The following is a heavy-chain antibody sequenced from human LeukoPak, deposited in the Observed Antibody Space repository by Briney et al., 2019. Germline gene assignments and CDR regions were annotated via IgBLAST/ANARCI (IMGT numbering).Heavy chain of an antibody. V-gene: IGHV3-7*03. Sequence: PGGSLRLSCAASGFSFSSYYMSWVRQAPGKGLEWVALINPDGNERYYVDSVKGRFTISRDNARNSLYLQMDSLRDDDTAMYFCTRDLAAVPRPRMDVWGQGTTVTVSS. D-gene: IGHD6-13*01. J-gene: IGHJ6*02. CDR3: TRDLAAVPRPRMDV. CDR1: GFSFSSYY. CDR2: INPDGNER.